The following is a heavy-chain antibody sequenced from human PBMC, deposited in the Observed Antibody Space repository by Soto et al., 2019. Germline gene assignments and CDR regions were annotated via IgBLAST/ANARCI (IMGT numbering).Heavy chain of an antibody. Sequence: SETLSLTCSVSNGSLKFYYWIWIRQPPGQELEWIGNIYYRGTTNYNPSLQGRVTMSIDTSKNQFSLMLTSVTAADTAVYYCTRVATAVPSWGRGVLVTVSS. CDR1: NGSLKFYY. D-gene: IGHD5-18*01. CDR2: IYYRGTT. V-gene: IGHV4-59*12. J-gene: IGHJ5*02. CDR3: TRVATAVPS.